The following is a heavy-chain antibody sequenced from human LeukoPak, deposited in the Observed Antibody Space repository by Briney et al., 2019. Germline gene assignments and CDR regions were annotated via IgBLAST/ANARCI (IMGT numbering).Heavy chain of an antibody. CDR1: GGSISSGGYS. Sequence: PSETLSVTCAVSGGSISSGGYSWSWIRQPPGKGLEWIGYIYHSGSTYYNPSLKSRVTISVDTSKNQFSLKLSSVTAADTAVYYCARDTRMIVVVKRYGMDVWGQGTTVTVSS. V-gene: IGHV4-30-2*01. D-gene: IGHD3-22*01. CDR3: ARDTRMIVVVKRYGMDV. CDR2: IYHSGST. J-gene: IGHJ6*02.